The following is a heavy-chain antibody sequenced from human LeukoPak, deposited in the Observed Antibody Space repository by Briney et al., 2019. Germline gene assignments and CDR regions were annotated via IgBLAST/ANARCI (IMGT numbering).Heavy chain of an antibody. CDR1: GFTFSSYG. V-gene: IGHV3-23*01. CDR2: ISGSGGST. J-gene: IGHJ4*02. Sequence: GGSLRLSCAASGFTFSSYGMSWVRQAPGKGLEWVSAISGSGGSTYYADSVKGRFTISRDNSKNTLYLQMNSLRAEDTAVYYCAKDRSGYNFHYWGQGTLVTVSS. CDR3: AKDRSGYNFHY. D-gene: IGHD5-24*01.